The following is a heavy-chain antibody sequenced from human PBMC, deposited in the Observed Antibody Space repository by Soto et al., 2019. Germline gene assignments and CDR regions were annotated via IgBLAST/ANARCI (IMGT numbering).Heavy chain of an antibody. J-gene: IGHJ4*02. CDR3: ARDAERRNGYTHFDY. CDR1: GGSISSGNYY. V-gene: IGHV4-30-4*01. D-gene: IGHD5-12*01. Sequence: SETLSLTCIVSGGSISSGNYYWTWIRQPPGKGLEWIGYIYYSGSTYYNPSLKSRVTISVDTSKNQFSLKLSSVTAADTAVYYCARDAERRNGYTHFDYWGQGTLVTVSS. CDR2: IYYSGST.